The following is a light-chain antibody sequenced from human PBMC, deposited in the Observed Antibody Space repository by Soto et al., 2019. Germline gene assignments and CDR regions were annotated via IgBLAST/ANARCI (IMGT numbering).Light chain of an antibody. CDR2: TAS. Sequence: DIQMTQSPSSLSASVGDRVTITCRASQTISSLLNWYQQKPGKAPKLLIYTASSLQSGVPSRFSGSGSGTDFTLTISSLQPEDFATYYCQQSYSTTTFGGGTKVEIK. CDR3: QQSYSTTT. V-gene: IGKV1-39*01. J-gene: IGKJ4*01. CDR1: QTISSL.